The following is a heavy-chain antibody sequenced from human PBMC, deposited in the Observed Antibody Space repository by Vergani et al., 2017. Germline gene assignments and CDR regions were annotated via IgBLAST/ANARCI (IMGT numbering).Heavy chain of an antibody. Sequence: DVQLVESGGDLVQPGGSLRLSCAASGFTFSSYSMNWVRQAPGKGLEWISYISTTSDTIYYADSVRGRVTISRDNAKNSLYLEMNSLRVEDTAVYFCARSLVAGKGGYWGQGTRVAVSS. CDR2: ISTTSDTI. J-gene: IGHJ4*02. D-gene: IGHD6-19*01. CDR1: GFTFSSYS. V-gene: IGHV3-48*01. CDR3: ARSLVAGKGGY.